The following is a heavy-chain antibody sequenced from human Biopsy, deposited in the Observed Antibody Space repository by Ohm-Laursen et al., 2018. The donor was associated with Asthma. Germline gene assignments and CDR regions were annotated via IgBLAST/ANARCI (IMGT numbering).Heavy chain of an antibody. V-gene: IGHV3-23*01. CDR2: IRPGQPDI. CDR3: VKDTLIDSKNYYTFEV. CDR1: GFAFSNYP. J-gene: IGHJ3*01. Sequence: SLRLSCAAFGFAFSNYPMSWARQAPGKGLAWVGTIRPGQPDIDYEPPVRGRFFISRDDSKNTLYPDMTSLRAEDTAVYYCVKDTLIDSKNYYTFEVWGQGTMVTVSS. D-gene: IGHD3-22*01.